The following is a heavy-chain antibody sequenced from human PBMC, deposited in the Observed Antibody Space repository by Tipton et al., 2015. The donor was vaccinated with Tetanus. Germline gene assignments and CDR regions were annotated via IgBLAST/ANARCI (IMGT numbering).Heavy chain of an antibody. CDR2: ISSNGDLT. CDR1: GFTFSSFG. CDR3: AGDPPQSGFALDI. Sequence: SLRLSCAASGFTFSSFGMHWVRQAPGKELEYVSAISSNGDLTYYADSVKGRFTVSRDNSKNTLYLQMNSLRAEDTATYYCAGDPPQSGFALDIWGQGTMVTVSS. D-gene: IGHD6-25*01. V-gene: IGHV3-64*02. J-gene: IGHJ3*02.